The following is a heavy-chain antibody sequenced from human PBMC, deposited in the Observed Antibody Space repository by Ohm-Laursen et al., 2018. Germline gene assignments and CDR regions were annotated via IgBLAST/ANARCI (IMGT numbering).Heavy chain of an antibody. CDR2: IDWDDDK. CDR1: GFSLSTSGMC. V-gene: IGHV2-70*16. D-gene: IGHD6-13*01. CDR3: ARIRRYSSSWFYFDY. Sequence: TQTLTLTCTFSGFSLSTSGMCVSWIRQPPGKALEWLARIDWDDDKFYSTSLKTRLTISKDTSKNQVVLTVTNMDPVVTATYYFARIRRYSSSWFYFDYWGQGTLVTVSS. J-gene: IGHJ4*02.